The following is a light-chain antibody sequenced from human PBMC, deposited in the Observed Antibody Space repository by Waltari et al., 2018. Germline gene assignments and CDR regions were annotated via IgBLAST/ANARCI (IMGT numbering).Light chain of an antibody. J-gene: IGLJ3*02. V-gene: IGLV2-23*02. Sequence: SALTPPAPVAASPGPSVPLPCPGTRSDIGNYNFVSWYQHHPGKVPNVLIYEVTNRPSGVSNRFSGSKSGYTASLTISGLQAEDEADYYCCSYAGDALWVFGGGTKLTVL. CDR3: CSYAGDALWV. CDR1: RSDIGNYNF. CDR2: EVT.